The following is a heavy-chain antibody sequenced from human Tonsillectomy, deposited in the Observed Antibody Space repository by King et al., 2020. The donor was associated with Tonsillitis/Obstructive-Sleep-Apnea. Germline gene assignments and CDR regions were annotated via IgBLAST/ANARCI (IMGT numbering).Heavy chain of an antibody. Sequence: VQLVESGGGVVQPGKSLRLSCAASGFTFSSYDMHWVRQAPGKGLEWVALISYDGSNEYYADSVKGRFTISRDNSKNTLYLQMNSLRAEDTAVYYCAKVDWGNYYYDMDVWGRGTTVTVSS. J-gene: IGHJ6*02. CDR2: ISYDGSNE. CDR3: AKVDWGNYYYDMDV. V-gene: IGHV3-30*18. CDR1: GFTFSSYD. D-gene: IGHD7-27*01.